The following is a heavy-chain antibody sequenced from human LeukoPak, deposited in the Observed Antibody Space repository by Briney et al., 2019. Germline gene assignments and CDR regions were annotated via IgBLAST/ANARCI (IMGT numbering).Heavy chain of an antibody. CDR2: IYWDDDQ. V-gene: IGHV2-5*02. CDR3: AHKSGSGRQFDY. CDR1: GLSLISMGVG. D-gene: IGHD3-10*01. Sequence: SGPTLMKPRQTLTLTFTISGLSLISMGVGKGLIRQPPVKSLEWLAFIYWDDDQRYSPSLKTRLNTTNDNSKDQVVLTMTNMDPVDTATYYCAHKSGSGRQFDYWGQGTLVTVSS. J-gene: IGHJ4*02.